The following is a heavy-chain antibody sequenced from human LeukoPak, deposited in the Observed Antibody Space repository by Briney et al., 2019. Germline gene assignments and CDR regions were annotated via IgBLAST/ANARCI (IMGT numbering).Heavy chain of an antibody. V-gene: IGHV3-21*01. Sequence: GGSLRLSCAASGFTFSSYSMNWVRQAPGKGLEWVSSISSSSSYIYYADSVKGRFTISRDNAKNSPYLQMNSLRAEDTAVYYCARMTGSQDGMDVWGQGTTVTVSS. CDR2: ISSSSSYI. J-gene: IGHJ6*02. CDR1: GFTFSSYS. D-gene: IGHD3-9*01. CDR3: ARMTGSQDGMDV.